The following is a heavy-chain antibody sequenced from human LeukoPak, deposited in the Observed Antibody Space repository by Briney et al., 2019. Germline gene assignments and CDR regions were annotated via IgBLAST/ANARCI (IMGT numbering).Heavy chain of an antibody. D-gene: IGHD3-10*01. Sequence: GGSLRLSCAASGFTFSNYSMNWVRQAPGKGLEWVSSISSSSSSYIYYADSVKGRFTISRDNAKNSLCLQMNSLRAEDTAVYYCAREDTMVRGVFDYWGQGTLVTVSS. CDR3: AREDTMVRGVFDY. CDR2: ISSSSSSYI. V-gene: IGHV3-21*01. CDR1: GFTFSNYS. J-gene: IGHJ4*02.